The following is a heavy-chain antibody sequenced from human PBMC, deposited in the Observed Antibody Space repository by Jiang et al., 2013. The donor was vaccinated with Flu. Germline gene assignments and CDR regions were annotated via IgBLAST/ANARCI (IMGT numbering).Heavy chain of an antibody. CDR2: INTANGNT. V-gene: IGHV1-3*04. CDR3: ARFNVTSGLDY. Sequence: SGAEVKKPGASLKVSRKTSGFTFTNYAIHWVRQAPGQRLEWMGWINTANGNTEYSPKFQARVTLTRDTSASTAYMELSSLTSEDTALYYCARFNVTSGLDYWGQG. J-gene: IGHJ4*02. D-gene: IGHD3/OR15-3a*01. CDR1: GFTFTNYA.